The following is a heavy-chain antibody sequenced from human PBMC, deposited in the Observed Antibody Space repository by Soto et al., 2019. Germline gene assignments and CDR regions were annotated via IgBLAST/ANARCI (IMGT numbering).Heavy chain of an antibody. CDR1: GGSFSGYY. CDR3: AREERGYDYEWYFDL. D-gene: IGHD5-12*01. Sequence: SETLSLTCAVYGGSFSGYYWSWIRQPPGKGLEWIGEINHSGSTNYNPSLKSRVTISVDTSKNQFSLKLSSVTAADTAVYYCAREERGYDYEWYFDLWGRGTLVTVSS. V-gene: IGHV4-34*01. J-gene: IGHJ2*01. CDR2: INHSGST.